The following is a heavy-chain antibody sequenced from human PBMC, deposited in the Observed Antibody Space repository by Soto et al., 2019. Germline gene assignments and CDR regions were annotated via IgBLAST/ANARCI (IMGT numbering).Heavy chain of an antibody. V-gene: IGHV3-13*05. Sequence: PGGSLRLCCAASGFTFSSYDMHWFRQATGKGLEWVSAIGTAGDPYYPGSVKGRFTISRENAKNSLYLQMNSLRAGDTAVYYCARAPPGSLGMDVWGQGTTVTVSS. J-gene: IGHJ6*02. CDR2: IGTAGDP. CDR1: GFTFSSYD. CDR3: ARAPPGSLGMDV.